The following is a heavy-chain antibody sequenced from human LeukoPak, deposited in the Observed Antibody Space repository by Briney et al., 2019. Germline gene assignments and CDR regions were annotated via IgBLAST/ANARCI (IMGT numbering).Heavy chain of an antibody. CDR2: IYSGGST. V-gene: IGHV3-53*01. D-gene: IGHD3-22*01. Sequence: GGSLRLSCAASGFTFSSNYVSWVRQAPGKGLEWVSVIYSGGSTYYADSVKGRFTISRDNSKNALYLQMNSLRAEDTAVYYCARDYYYDSSGFDYWGQGTLVTLSS. CDR1: GFTFSSNY. J-gene: IGHJ4*02. CDR3: ARDYYYDSSGFDY.